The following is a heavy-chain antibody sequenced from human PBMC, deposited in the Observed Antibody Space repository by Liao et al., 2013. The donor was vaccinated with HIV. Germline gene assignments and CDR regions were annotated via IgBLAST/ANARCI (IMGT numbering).Heavy chain of an antibody. CDR1: GGPFSGYY. CDR3: ARGCSSTSCYYRQSPFDY. V-gene: IGHV4-34*01. CDR2: INHSGST. Sequence: QVQLQQWGAGLLKPSETLSLTCAVYGGPFSGYYWSWIRQPPGKGLEWIGEINHSGSTNYNPSLKSRVTISVDTSKNQFSLKLSSVTAADTAVYFCARGCSSTSCYYRQSPFDYWGQGTLVTVSS. D-gene: IGHD2-2*01. J-gene: IGHJ4*02.